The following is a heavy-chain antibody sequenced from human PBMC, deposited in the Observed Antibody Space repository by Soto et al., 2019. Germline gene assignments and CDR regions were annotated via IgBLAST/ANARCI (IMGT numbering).Heavy chain of an antibody. J-gene: IGHJ1*01. CDR2: IWYDGSNK. CDR3: ARDSGDLYYYGSGSYTTVEYFQH. CDR1: GFTFSSYG. V-gene: IGHV3-33*01. D-gene: IGHD3-10*01. Sequence: QVQLVESGGGVVQPGRSLRLSCAASGFTFSSYGMHWVRQAPGKGLEWVAVIWYDGSNKYYADSVKGRFTISRDNSKNTLYLQMNRLRAEDTAVYYCARDSGDLYYYGSGSYTTVEYFQHWGQGTLVTVSS.